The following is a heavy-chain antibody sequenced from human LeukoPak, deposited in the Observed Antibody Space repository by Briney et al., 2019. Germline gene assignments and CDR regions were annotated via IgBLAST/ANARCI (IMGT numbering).Heavy chain of an antibody. CDR3: ANLSLELRYFDWLLDAFDI. V-gene: IGHV4-39*07. CDR2: IYYSGST. CDR1: GGSISSSSYY. Sequence: PSQTLSLTCTVSGGSISSSSYYWGWIRQPPGKGLEWIGSIYYSGSTYYNPSLKSRVTISVGTSKNQFSLKLSSVTAADTAVYYCANLSLELRYFDWLLDAFDIWGQGTMVTVSS. D-gene: IGHD3-9*01. J-gene: IGHJ3*02.